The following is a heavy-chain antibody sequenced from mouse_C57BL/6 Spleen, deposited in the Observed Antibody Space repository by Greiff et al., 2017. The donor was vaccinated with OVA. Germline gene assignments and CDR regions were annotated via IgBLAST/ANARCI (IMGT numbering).Heavy chain of an antibody. Sequence: QVQLQQPGAELVKPGASVKLSCKASGYTFTSYWIHWVKQRPGQGLEWIGDIYPGSGSTNYNEKFKSKATLTVATSSSTAYMQLSSLTSEDSAVYYCARDYYSNFYFDYWGQGTTLTVSS. CDR1: GYTFTSYW. CDR3: ARDYYSNFYFDY. J-gene: IGHJ2*01. CDR2: IYPGSGST. V-gene: IGHV1-55*01. D-gene: IGHD2-5*01.